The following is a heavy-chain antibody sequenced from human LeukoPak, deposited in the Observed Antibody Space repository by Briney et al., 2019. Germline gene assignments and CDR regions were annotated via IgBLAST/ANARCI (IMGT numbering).Heavy chain of an antibody. Sequence: GRSLRLSCAASGFTFSSYAMHWVRQAPGKGLEWVAVISYDGSNKYYADSVKGRFTISRGNSKNTLYLQMNSLRAEDTAVYYCARDKDYYDSSGYYYFDYWGQGTLVTVSS. CDR3: ARDKDYYDSSGYYYFDY. CDR1: GFTFSSYA. CDR2: ISYDGSNK. J-gene: IGHJ4*02. D-gene: IGHD3-22*01. V-gene: IGHV3-30-3*01.